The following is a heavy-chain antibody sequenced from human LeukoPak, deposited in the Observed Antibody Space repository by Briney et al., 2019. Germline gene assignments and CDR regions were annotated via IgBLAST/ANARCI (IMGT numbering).Heavy chain of an antibody. J-gene: IGHJ3*02. CDR2: INLNSGGT. CDR3: ARVGVPRGYYDSSGLDAFDI. V-gene: IGHV1-2*02. Sequence: ASVKVSCKASGYTFTGYYIHWVRQAPGQGLEWMGWINLNSGGTDYAQKFQGRVTMTRDTSISTAYMELSRLRSDDTAVYFCARVGVPRGYYDSSGLDAFDIWGQGTMLTVSS. D-gene: IGHD3-22*01. CDR1: GYTFTGYY.